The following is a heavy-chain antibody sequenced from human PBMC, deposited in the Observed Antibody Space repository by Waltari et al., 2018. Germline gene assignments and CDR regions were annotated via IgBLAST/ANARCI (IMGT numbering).Heavy chain of an antibody. V-gene: IGHV3-53*01. CDR3: ARGGSSSWEHDAFDI. Sequence: EVQLVESGGGLIQPGGSLRLSCAASGFPVSSNYMSWVRQAPGKGLEWVSVIYSGGSTYYADSVKGRFTISRDNSKNTLYLQMNSLRAEDTAVYYCARGGSSSWEHDAFDIWGQGTMVTVSS. CDR2: IYSGGST. D-gene: IGHD6-13*01. CDR1: GFPVSSNY. J-gene: IGHJ3*02.